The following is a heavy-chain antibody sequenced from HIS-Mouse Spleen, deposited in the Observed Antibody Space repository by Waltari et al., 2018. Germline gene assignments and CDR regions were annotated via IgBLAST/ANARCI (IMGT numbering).Heavy chain of an antibody. CDR2: ISYDGSNK. CDR1: GFTFSSYG. CDR3: AKDKHHAFDY. Sequence: QVQLVESGGGVVQPGRSLRLSCAASGFTFSSYGMHWVRQAPGKGVECVAVISYDGSNKYYADSVKGRFTISRDNSKNTLYLQMNSLRAEDTAVYYCAKDKHHAFDYWGQGTLVTVSS. J-gene: IGHJ4*02. V-gene: IGHV3-30*18.